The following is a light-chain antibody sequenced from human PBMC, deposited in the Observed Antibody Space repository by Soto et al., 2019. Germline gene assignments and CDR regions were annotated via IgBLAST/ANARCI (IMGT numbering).Light chain of an antibody. J-gene: IGLJ3*02. V-gene: IGLV2-23*01. CDR2: EGS. CDR3: CSYGGNYTWV. CDR1: SSDVGSYNL. Sequence: QSVLTQPASVSGSPGQSITISCTGTSSDVGSYNLVSWYQHHPGKAPKLMIYEGSKRPSGVSNRFSGSKSDNTASLTISGLQAEDEADYYCCSYGGNYTWVFGGGTKVTVL.